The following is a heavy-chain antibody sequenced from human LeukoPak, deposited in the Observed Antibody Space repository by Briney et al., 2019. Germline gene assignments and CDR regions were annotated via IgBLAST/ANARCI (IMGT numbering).Heavy chain of an antibody. CDR1: GFSMSVYW. V-gene: IGHV3-7*01. Sequence: GGSLRLSCEASGFSMSVYWMSWVRQAPGKGLGWVGNIKQDGSERNYVDSVKGRFTISRDNAKKSLYLQMNSLRAEETAVYYCARDWGAYYHFFDYWGQGTLVTVSS. D-gene: IGHD3-22*01. CDR3: ARDWGAYYHFFDY. CDR2: IKQDGSER. J-gene: IGHJ4*02.